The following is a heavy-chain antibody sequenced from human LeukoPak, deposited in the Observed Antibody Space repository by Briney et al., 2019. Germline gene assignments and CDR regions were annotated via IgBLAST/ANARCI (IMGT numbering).Heavy chain of an antibody. Sequence: SETLSLTCTVSGGSISNYYWSWIRQPAEKGLEWIGRISTSGSANYNPSLQSRVIMSVDTTKNQFSLKLRSVSAADAAVYYCARELDFYDSSGYSGFDSWGQGTMVTVSS. CDR2: ISTSGSA. CDR1: GGSISNYY. V-gene: IGHV4-4*07. CDR3: ARELDFYDSSGYSGFDS. J-gene: IGHJ3*02. D-gene: IGHD3-22*01.